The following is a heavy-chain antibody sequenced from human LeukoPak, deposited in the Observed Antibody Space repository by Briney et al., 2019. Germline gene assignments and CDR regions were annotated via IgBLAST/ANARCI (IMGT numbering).Heavy chain of an antibody. Sequence: GGSLRLSCAASGFTVSSNYMSWVRQAPGKGLEWVSAISGSGGSTYYADSVKGRFTISRDNSKNTLYLQMNSLRAEDTAVYYCAKDASARWFVELYRNWFDPWGQGTLVTVSS. CDR2: ISGSGGST. D-gene: IGHD3-10*01. J-gene: IGHJ5*02. CDR3: AKDASARWFVELYRNWFDP. V-gene: IGHV3-23*01. CDR1: GFTVSSNY.